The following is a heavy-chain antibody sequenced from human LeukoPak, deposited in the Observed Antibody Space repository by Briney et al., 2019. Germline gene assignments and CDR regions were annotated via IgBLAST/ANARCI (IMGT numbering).Heavy chain of an antibody. CDR1: GYTFTCYD. J-gene: IGHJ5*02. CDR3: ARGAAAENWFDP. CDR2: MNTNSGNT. Sequence: GASVKVSCKASGYTFTCYDINWVRQAPGQGLEWMGWMNTNSGNTGYAQKFQGRVTMTWNTSISTAYMELSSLRSEDTAVYYCARGAAAENWFDPWGQGTLVTVSS. V-gene: IGHV1-8*01. D-gene: IGHD6-13*01.